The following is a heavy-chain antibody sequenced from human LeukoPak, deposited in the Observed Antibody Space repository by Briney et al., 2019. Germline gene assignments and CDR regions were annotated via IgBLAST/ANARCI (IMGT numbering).Heavy chain of an antibody. CDR3: ARTTEGGYTYGYFYYYYMDV. J-gene: IGHJ6*03. CDR2: IHHSGTT. Sequence: SETLSLTCTVSCGSISSSNWWGWVRQPPGKGLDCIGEIHHSGTTNYNPSLKSRVTISVDKSKNQFSLKLNSVTAPDTAVYYCARTTEGGYTYGYFYYYYMDVWGKGTTVTISS. CDR1: CGSISSSNW. V-gene: IGHV4-4*02. D-gene: IGHD5-18*01.